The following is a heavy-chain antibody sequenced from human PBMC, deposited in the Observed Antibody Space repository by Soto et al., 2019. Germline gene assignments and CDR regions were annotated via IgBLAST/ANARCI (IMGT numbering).Heavy chain of an antibody. Sequence: QVQLVQSGAEVKKPGASVKVSCKASGYTFNGYYIHWVRHAPGQGLEWMGWINPISGGTNYAQKFQGRVTMTRDTSIATGYMDLSRLKSDDTAVYYCARNYYDSSDRDYLDYWGQGTLVTVSS. CDR1: GYTFNGYY. V-gene: IGHV1-2*02. D-gene: IGHD3-22*01. CDR2: INPISGGT. CDR3: ARNYYDSSDRDYLDY. J-gene: IGHJ4*02.